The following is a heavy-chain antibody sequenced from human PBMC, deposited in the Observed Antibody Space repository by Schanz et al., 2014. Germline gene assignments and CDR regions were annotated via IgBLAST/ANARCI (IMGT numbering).Heavy chain of an antibody. J-gene: IGHJ4*02. CDR2: ISYDGSNK. CDR1: GFTFSSYA. Sequence: VQLVESGGGFVQPGGSLGLSCAASGFTFSSYAMHWVRQAPGKGLEWVAVISYDGSNKYYADSVKGRFTISRDNSKNTLYLQMNTLRAEDTAVYYCARDRGYCSGGSCLTFDYWGQGTLVTVSS. D-gene: IGHD2-15*01. CDR3: ARDRGYCSGGSCLTFDY. V-gene: IGHV3-30-3*01.